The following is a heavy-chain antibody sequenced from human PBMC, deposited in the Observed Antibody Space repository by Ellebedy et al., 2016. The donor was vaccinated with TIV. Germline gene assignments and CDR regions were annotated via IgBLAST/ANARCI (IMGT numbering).Heavy chain of an antibody. J-gene: IGHJ3*02. Sequence: SETLSLTXAISGDSVSSNSAAWNWIRQSPSRGLEWLGRTYYRSKWYNDYAVSVKSRITINPDTSKNQFSLQLNSVTPEDTAVYYCARAVWVAVAVLDAFDIWGQGTMVTVSS. CDR3: ARAVWVAVAVLDAFDI. CDR2: TYYRSKWYN. V-gene: IGHV6-1*01. D-gene: IGHD6-19*01. CDR1: GDSVSSNSAA.